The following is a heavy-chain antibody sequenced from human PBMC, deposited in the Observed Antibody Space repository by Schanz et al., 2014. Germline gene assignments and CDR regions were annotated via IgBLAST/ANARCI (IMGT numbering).Heavy chain of an antibody. J-gene: IGHJ5*02. D-gene: IGHD6-13*01. CDR3: ATASSPVREAGAGSSFHL. V-gene: IGHV3-23*01. CDR1: GFTFSAYA. CDR2: IGVDGTTT. Sequence: EVHLLESGGGLVQPGGSLRLSCAASGFTFSAYAMTWVRQIPGKGLEWVSVIGVDGTTTYYADSVKGRFTISRDNSKNTLYLQMNSLKIEDTAVYYCATASSPVREAGAGSSFHLWGQGTLVTVSS.